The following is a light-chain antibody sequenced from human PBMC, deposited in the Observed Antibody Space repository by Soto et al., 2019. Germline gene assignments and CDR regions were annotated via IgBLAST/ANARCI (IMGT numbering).Light chain of an antibody. Sequence: EIVMTQSPATLSVSPGERATLSCRASQSVSSNLAWYQQKPGQAPRLLLSGASTRATGIPARFSGSGSGTQFTLTISSLQSEDFAFYYCQQHNNWPLTFGGGTKVEIK. J-gene: IGKJ4*01. CDR3: QQHNNWPLT. CDR1: QSVSSN. V-gene: IGKV3-15*01. CDR2: GAS.